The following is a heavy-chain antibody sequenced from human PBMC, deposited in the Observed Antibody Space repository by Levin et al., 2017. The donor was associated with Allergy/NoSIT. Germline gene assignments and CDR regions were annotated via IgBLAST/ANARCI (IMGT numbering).Heavy chain of an antibody. CDR1: GFTFSSYA. Sequence: SCAASGFTFSSYAMSWVRQAPGKGLEWVSAISGSGGSTYYADSVQGRFTISRDNSKNTLYLQMNSLRAEDTAVYYCAKDWWQQLPIGYFDLWGRGTLVTVSS. D-gene: IGHD6-13*01. V-gene: IGHV3-23*01. CDR2: ISGSGGST. CDR3: AKDWWQQLPIGYFDL. J-gene: IGHJ2*01.